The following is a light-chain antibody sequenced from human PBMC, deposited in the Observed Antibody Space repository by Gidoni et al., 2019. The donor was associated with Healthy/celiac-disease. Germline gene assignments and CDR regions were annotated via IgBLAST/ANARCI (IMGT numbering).Light chain of an antibody. J-gene: IGKJ2*01. CDR3: QQYDNLPPYT. CDR1: QDISNY. Sequence: DIQMTQSPSSLSASVGDRVTITCQASQDISNYLNWYQHKPGKAPKLLIYDASNLETGVPSRFSGSGSGTDFNFTISSLQPEDIETYYCQQYDNLPPYTFGQGTKLEIK. CDR2: DAS. V-gene: IGKV1-33*01.